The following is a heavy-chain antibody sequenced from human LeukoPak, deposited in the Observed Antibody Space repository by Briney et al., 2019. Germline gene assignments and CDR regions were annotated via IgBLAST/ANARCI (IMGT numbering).Heavy chain of an antibody. CDR3: AKDILTYYYGSSGYYFDT. V-gene: IGHV3-23*01. J-gene: IGHJ4*02. D-gene: IGHD3-10*01. CDR1: GFTFSSYW. Sequence: GGSLRLSCAASGFTFSSYWLSWVRQAPGKGLEWLSAITGDGDYTYSADSVTGRFTISRDNSKNALFLQMHSLRAEDTAVYYCAKDILTYYYGSSGYYFDTWGQGTLVTVSS. CDR2: ITGDGDYT.